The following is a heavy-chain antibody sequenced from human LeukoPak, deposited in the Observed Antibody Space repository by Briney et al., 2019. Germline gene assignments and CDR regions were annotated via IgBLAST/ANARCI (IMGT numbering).Heavy chain of an antibody. J-gene: IGHJ4*02. V-gene: IGHV1-18*01. CDR3: ARDSMVRGATLDH. CDR2: ISGYNGNT. D-gene: IGHD3-10*01. CDR1: GYSFNSYG. Sequence: ASVKVSCKASGYSFNSYGISWVRQAPGQGLEWMAWISGYNGNTNYAQKFQGRVTMSTDTSTGTVYMQLRSLRSADTAVYYCARDSMVRGATLDHWGQGTLVTVSS.